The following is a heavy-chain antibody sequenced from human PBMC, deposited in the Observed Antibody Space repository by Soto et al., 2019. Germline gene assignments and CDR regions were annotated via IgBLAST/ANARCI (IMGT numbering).Heavy chain of an antibody. V-gene: IGHV1-18*01. D-gene: IGHD3-22*01. CDR1: GYTFTSYG. CDR2: ISAYNGNT. CDR3: ASWGEGSSGYYLNYYYYGMDV. J-gene: IGHJ6*02. Sequence: ASVKVSCKASGYTFTSYGISWVRQAPGQGLEWMGWISAYNGNTNYAQKLQGRVTMTTDTSTSTAYMELRSLRSDDTAVYYCASWGEGSSGYYLNYYYYGMDVWGQGTTVTVSS.